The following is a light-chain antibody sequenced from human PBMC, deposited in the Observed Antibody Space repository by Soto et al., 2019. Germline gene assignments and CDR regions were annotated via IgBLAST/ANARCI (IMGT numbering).Light chain of an antibody. J-gene: IGKJ2*02. V-gene: IGKV1-9*01. CDR1: QGISSY. CDR3: QQLNSYPRT. Sequence: DIQLTQSQTFLSASVGDRVIITCRASQGISSYLAWYQQKPGKAPKLLIYAASTLQSGVPSRFSGSGSGTEVTLTISSLQPEDFATYYGQQLNSYPRTFGQGTKLEIK. CDR2: AAS.